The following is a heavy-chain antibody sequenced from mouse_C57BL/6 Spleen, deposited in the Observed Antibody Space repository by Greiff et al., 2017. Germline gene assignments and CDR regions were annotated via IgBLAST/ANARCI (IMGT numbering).Heavy chain of an antibody. J-gene: IGHJ2*01. Sequence: EVQVVESGPELVKPGASVKISCKASGYSFTGYYMNWVKQSPEKSLEWIGEINPSTGGTTYNQKFKAKATLTVDKSSSTAYMQLKSLTSEDSAVYYCARNSNYENYFDYWGQGTTLTVSS. D-gene: IGHD2-5*01. V-gene: IGHV1-42*01. CDR2: INPSTGGT. CDR3: ARNSNYENYFDY. CDR1: GYSFTGYY.